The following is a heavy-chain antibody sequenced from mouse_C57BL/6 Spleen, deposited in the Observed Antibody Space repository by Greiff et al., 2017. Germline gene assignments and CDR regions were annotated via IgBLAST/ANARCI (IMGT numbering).Heavy chain of an antibody. CDR3: ARGYYYGSDYYAMDY. CDR2: IDPSDSYT. J-gene: IGHJ4*01. V-gene: IGHV1-50*01. D-gene: IGHD1-1*01. CDR1: GYTFTSYW. Sequence: QVQLQQPGAELVKPGASVKLSCKASGYTFTSYWMQWVKQRPGPGLEWIGEIDPSDSYTNYNQKFKGKATLTVDTSSSTAYMQLSSLTSEDSAVYYCARGYYYGSDYYAMDYWGQGTSVTVSS.